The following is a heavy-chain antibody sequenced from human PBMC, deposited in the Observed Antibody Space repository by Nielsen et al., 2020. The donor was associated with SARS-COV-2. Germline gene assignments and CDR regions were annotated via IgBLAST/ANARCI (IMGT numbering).Heavy chain of an antibody. Sequence: GESLKISCAASGFTFSSYSMNWVRQAPGKGLEWVSYISSSSSTIYYADSVKGRFTISRDNAKNSLYLQMNSLRAEDTAVYYCARDRVIVDTAMDLDYWGQGTLVTVSS. V-gene: IGHV3-48*01. CDR1: GFTFSSYS. J-gene: IGHJ4*02. D-gene: IGHD5-18*01. CDR2: ISSSSSTI. CDR3: ARDRVIVDTAMDLDY.